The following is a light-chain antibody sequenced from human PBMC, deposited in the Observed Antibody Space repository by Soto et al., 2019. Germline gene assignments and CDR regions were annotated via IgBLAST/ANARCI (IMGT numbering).Light chain of an antibody. J-gene: IGLJ1*01. CDR2: EVS. V-gene: IGLV2-18*02. CDR1: SSDVGSYNR. CDR3: SSFTSSTTYV. Sequence: QCALTQPPSVSGSPGQSVAVSCTGTSSDVGSYNRVSWYQQPPGTAPKLIIYEVSNRPSGVPDRFSGSKSGNTASLTISGLQAKDEADYYCSSFTSSTTYVFGTGTKVTVL.